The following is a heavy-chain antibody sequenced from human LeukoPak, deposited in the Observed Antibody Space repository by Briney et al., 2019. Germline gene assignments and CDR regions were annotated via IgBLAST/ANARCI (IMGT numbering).Heavy chain of an antibody. CDR1: GFTFSTYS. D-gene: IGHD3-10*01. V-gene: IGHV3-48*01. Sequence: GGSLRLSCAASGFTFSTYSMNWVRQAPGKGLEWVSYISSSGETIYYADSLKGRFTISRDNAKSSLYLQMNSLRAEDTAVYYCARDRGDYYFDYWGQGTLVTVSS. CDR3: ARDRGDYYFDY. J-gene: IGHJ4*02. CDR2: ISSSGETI.